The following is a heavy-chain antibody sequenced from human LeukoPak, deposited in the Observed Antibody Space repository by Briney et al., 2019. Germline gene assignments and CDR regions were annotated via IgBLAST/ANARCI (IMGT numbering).Heavy chain of an antibody. CDR1: GGTFSSYA. CDR2: IIPILGIA. Sequence: ASVKVSCKASGGTFSSYAISWVRQAPGQGLEWMGRIIPILGIANYAQKFQGRVTITADKSTSTAYMELSSLRSEDTAVYYCASPFYYDSSGSQGIEFDYWGQGTLVTVSS. J-gene: IGHJ4*02. V-gene: IGHV1-69*04. CDR3: ASPFYYDSSGSQGIEFDY. D-gene: IGHD3-22*01.